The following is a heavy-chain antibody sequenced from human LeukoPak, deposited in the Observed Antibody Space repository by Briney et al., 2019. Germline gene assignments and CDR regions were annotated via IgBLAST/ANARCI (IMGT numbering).Heavy chain of an antibody. CDR2: ISSSSSYI. D-gene: IGHD4-17*01. J-gene: IGHJ4*02. CDR1: GFTFSSYS. Sequence: PGGSLRLSCAASGFTFSSYSMNWVRQAPGKGLEWVSSISSSSSYIHYADSVKGRFTISRDNAKNSLYLQMNSLRAEDTAVYYCARDPSDYGDRLRDYWGQGTLVTVSS. CDR3: ARDPSDYGDRLRDY. V-gene: IGHV3-21*01.